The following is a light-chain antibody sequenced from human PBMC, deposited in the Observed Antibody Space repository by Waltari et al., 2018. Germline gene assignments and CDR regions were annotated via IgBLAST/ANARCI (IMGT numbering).Light chain of an antibody. J-gene: IGLJ2*01. V-gene: IGLV2-14*01. CDR2: DVN. CDR3: SSYTVSSSLVI. Sequence: QSALTQPASVSGSPGQSITISCTGTSSDVGGYHYVSWYQQYPGKAPKLMIFDVNSRPSGVSTRFAGSKSGNTASLTISGLQAEDEANYYCSSYTVSSSLVIFGGGTKLTVL. CDR1: SSDVGGYHY.